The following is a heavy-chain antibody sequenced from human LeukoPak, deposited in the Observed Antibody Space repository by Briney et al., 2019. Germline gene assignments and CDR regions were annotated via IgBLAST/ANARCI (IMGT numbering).Heavy chain of an antibody. D-gene: IGHD4-17*01. CDR3: ARPTTVHYFDY. CDR2: ISYDGSNK. J-gene: IGHJ4*02. Sequence: PGGSLRLSCAASGFTFSSYGMHWVRQAPGKGLEWVAVISYDGSNKYYADSVKGRFTISRDNSKNTLYLQMNSLRAEDTAVYYCARPTTVHYFDYWGQGTLVTVSS. CDR1: GFTFSSYG. V-gene: IGHV3-30*03.